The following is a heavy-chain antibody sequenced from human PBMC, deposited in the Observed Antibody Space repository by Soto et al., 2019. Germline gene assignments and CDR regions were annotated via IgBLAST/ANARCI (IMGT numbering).Heavy chain of an antibody. Sequence: GGSLRLSCAASGFTFSSYWMHWVRQAPGQGLVWVSRIDTYGSATRYADSVKGRFTISRDNAKNTLYLQMNTLRAEDTAVYYCARVLKSSGWDNDVFDIWGQGTMVTVSS. J-gene: IGHJ3*02. CDR3: ARVLKSSGWDNDVFDI. CDR1: GFTFSSYW. CDR2: IDTYGSAT. D-gene: IGHD6-19*01. V-gene: IGHV3-74*01.